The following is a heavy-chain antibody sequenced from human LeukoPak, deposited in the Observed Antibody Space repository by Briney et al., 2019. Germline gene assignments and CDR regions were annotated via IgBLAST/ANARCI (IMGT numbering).Heavy chain of an antibody. CDR2: VSYSGST. J-gene: IGHJ5*02. V-gene: IGHV4-59*01. CDR3: ARERSMVRGVSWFDP. CDR1: GGSISNFF. Sequence: SETLSLTCTVSGGSISNFFWSWIRQPPGKGLEWIGYVSYSGSTDYNPSLKSRVTISVDTSKNQFSLKLDSVTAADTAVYCCARERSMVRGVSWFDPWGQGTLVTVSS. D-gene: IGHD3-10*01.